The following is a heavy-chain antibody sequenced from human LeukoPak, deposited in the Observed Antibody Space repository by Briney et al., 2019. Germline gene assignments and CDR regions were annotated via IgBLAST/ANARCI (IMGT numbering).Heavy chain of an antibody. D-gene: IGHD4-17*01. J-gene: IGHJ5*02. CDR3: ARQGYGDYGAYWFDP. CDR2: IYYSGST. Sequence: PSETLSLTCTVSGGSISSYYWSWIRQPPGKGLEWIGYIYYSGSTNYNPSLKSRVTISVDTSKNQFSLKLSSVTAADTAVYYCARQGYGDYGAYWFDPWGQGTLVTVSS. CDR1: GGSISSYY. V-gene: IGHV4-59*08.